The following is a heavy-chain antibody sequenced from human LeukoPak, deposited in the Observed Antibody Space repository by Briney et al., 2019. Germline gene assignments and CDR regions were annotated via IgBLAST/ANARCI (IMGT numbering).Heavy chain of an antibody. CDR1: GGSISSSSYY. CDR3: ARVGYSSSWYDNYYYYYMDV. J-gene: IGHJ6*03. D-gene: IGHD6-13*01. V-gene: IGHV4-39*07. CDR2: INHSGST. Sequence: PSETLSLTCTVSGGSISSSSYYWGWIRQPPGKGLEWIGEINHSGSTNYNPSLKSRVTISVDTSKNQFSLKLSSVTAADTAVYYCARVGYSSSWYDNYYYYYMDVWGKGTTVTVSS.